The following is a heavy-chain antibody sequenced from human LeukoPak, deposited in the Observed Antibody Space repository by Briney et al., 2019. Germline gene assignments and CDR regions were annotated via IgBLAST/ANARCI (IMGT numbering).Heavy chain of an antibody. J-gene: IGHJ4*02. CDR2: INWNGGST. Sequence: PGGSLRLSCAASGFTFDDYGMSWVRQAPGKGLEWVSGINWNGGSTGYADSVKGRFTISRDNSKNTLYLQMNSLRAEDTAVYYCAGGYCSSTSCYTELFDYWGQGTLVTVSS. D-gene: IGHD2-2*02. CDR3: AGGYCSSTSCYTELFDY. CDR1: GFTFDDYG. V-gene: IGHV3-20*04.